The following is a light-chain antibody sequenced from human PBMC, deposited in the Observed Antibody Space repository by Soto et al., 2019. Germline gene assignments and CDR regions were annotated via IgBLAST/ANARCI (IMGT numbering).Light chain of an antibody. CDR3: QRYNNWLGT. CDR1: QTISSN. J-gene: IGKJ4*01. CDR2: GAS. V-gene: IGKV3-15*01. Sequence: EIVMTQSPATLSLSRGERATLSCRANQTISSNLAWYQQKPGQAPRLLIYGASTRATGLPDRFSGSGSGTAFTLTISRLPSEDFAVYYCQRYNNWLGTFGGGTKVEIK.